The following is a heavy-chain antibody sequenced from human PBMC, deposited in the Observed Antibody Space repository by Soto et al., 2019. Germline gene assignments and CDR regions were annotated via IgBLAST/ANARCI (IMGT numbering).Heavy chain of an antibody. CDR3: ARENGSWYLGWFDP. D-gene: IGHD6-13*01. CDR2: ISSSGSTT. Sequence: GGSLRLSCAASGFTFSDYYMSWIRQAPGKGLEWVSYISSSGSTTYYADSVKGRFTISRDNAKNSLYLQMNSLRAEDTAVYFCARENGSWYLGWFDPWGQGTLFTVSS. CDR1: GFTFSDYY. J-gene: IGHJ5*02. V-gene: IGHV3-11*01.